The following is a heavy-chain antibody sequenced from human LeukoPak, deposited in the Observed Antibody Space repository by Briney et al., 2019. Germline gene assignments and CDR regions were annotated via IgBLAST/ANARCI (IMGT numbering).Heavy chain of an antibody. J-gene: IGHJ4*02. Sequence: ASVTVSCKASGYTFTGYYMHWVRQAPGQGLEWMGWINPNSGGTNYAQKFQGRVTMTRDTSISTAYMELSRLRSDDTAVYYCARSLRVFGVVIPIGYWGQGTLVTVSS. D-gene: IGHD3-3*01. CDR2: INPNSGGT. CDR3: ARSLRVFGVVIPIGY. V-gene: IGHV1-2*02. CDR1: GYTFTGYY.